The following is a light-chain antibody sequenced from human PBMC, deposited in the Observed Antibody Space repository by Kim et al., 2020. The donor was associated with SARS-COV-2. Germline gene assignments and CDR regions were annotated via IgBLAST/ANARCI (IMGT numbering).Light chain of an antibody. V-gene: IGKV3-20*01. CDR3: QQYSTTPWT. CDR1: QRVSSTY. CDR2: RAS. J-gene: IGKJ2*01. Sequence: LTPGERAPLSCRASQRVSSTYIAWYQQKPGQAPRLLISRASSRATGIPDRFSGSGSGTDFTLTVSRLDPEDVAVYYCQQYSTTPWTFGQGTKLEIK.